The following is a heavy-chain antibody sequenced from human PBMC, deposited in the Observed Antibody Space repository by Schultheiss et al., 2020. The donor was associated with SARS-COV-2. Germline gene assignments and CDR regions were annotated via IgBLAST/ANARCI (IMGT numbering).Heavy chain of an antibody. D-gene: IGHD2-15*01. CDR2: IYSGGST. CDR1: GFTFSSYS. CDR3: AKDQGGIVVGAWGDAFDI. V-gene: IGHV3-66*01. J-gene: IGHJ3*02. Sequence: GGSLRLSCAASGFTFSSYSMSWVRQAPGKGLEWVSVIYSGGSTYYADSVKGRFTISRDNAKNSLYLQMNSLRAEDTAVYYCAKDQGGIVVGAWGDAFDIWGQGTMVTVSS.